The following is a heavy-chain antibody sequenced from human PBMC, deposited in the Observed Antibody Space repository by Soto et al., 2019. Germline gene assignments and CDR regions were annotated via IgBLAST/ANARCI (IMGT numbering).Heavy chain of an antibody. CDR3: ASQQLVHYYYGMDV. CDR2: IYYSGNT. J-gene: IGHJ6*02. D-gene: IGHD6-13*01. V-gene: IGHV4-31*03. CDR1: GGSISSGAYY. Sequence: SETLSLTCTVSGGSISSGAYYWSWIRQHPGKGLEWIGYIYYSGNTYYNPSLRSRVTMSIDTSENQFSLRLSSVTAADTAVYYCASQQLVHYYYGMDVWGQGTTVT.